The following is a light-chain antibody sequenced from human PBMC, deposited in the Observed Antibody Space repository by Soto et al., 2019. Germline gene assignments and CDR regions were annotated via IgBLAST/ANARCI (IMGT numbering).Light chain of an antibody. J-gene: IGKJ5*01. V-gene: IGKV3D-20*01. CDR1: ERVSSSY. CDR2: DAS. CDR3: QQYGSSPIT. Sequence: IVLTQSPATMSFSPGERATLSFGASERVSSSYVAWYQMKAGLAPRLLIHDASTRASGIPDRFRGSKSGTDFTLTIRGLEPEDAALYYCQQYGSSPITFGQGTRLEI.